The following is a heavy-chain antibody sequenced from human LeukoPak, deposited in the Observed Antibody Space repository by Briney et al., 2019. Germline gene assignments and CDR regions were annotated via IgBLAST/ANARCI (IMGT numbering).Heavy chain of an antibody. CDR2: IHPGDAKT. D-gene: IGHD2-15*01. J-gene: IGHJ6*02. V-gene: IGHV5-51*01. Sequence: GESLKISCKGSGYSFTSYWISWVRQMPGKGLEWMGIIHPGDAKTKYSPSFQGQVTISADKSISTAYLQWSSLKASDTAIYYCARALYGYGMDVRGQGTTVTVSS. CDR1: GYSFTSYW. CDR3: ARALYGYGMDV.